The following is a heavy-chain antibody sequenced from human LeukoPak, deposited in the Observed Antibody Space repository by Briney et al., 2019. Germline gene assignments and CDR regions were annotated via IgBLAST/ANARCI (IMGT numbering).Heavy chain of an antibody. CDR1: GFTVSSNY. Sequence: GGSLRLSCAASGFTVSSNYMSWVRQTPGKGLEWVSVIYSGGSTYYADSVKGRFTISRHNSKNTLYLQMNSLRAEDTAVYYCASGSRGYYDSSGYLYGMDVWGQGTTVTVSS. CDR2: IYSGGST. D-gene: IGHD3-22*01. CDR3: ASGSRGYYDSSGYLYGMDV. V-gene: IGHV3-53*04. J-gene: IGHJ6*02.